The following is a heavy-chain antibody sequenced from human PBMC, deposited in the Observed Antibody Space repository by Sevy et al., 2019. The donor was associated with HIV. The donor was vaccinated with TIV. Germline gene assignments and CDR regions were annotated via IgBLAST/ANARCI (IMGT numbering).Heavy chain of an antibody. CDR1: AFTFNSYD. Sequence: GGSLRLSCAVSAFTFNSYDMSWVRQAPGKGLEWVSTISASGGYTYYADSVKGRLTISRDNSKNTVYLQMNSLRAEDTAIYYCAKETIRGYYWGQGTVVTVSS. CDR2: ISASGGYT. V-gene: IGHV3-23*01. D-gene: IGHD6-25*01. CDR3: AKETIRGYY. J-gene: IGHJ4*02.